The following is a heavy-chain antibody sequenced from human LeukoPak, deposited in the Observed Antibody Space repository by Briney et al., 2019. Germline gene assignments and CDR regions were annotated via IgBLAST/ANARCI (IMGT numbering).Heavy chain of an antibody. Sequence: SETLSLTCSVSGFSISIPYYWGWIRPPPGKGLEVIGISLHGGNTFYNPSLGGRLTISLDTTKNQVSMKLSFVTAADTAVYYCAMITVTTGIDSWGQGTLVTVSS. D-gene: IGHD4-17*01. CDR2: SLHGGNT. V-gene: IGHV4-38-2*02. CDR1: GFSISIPYY. J-gene: IGHJ4*02. CDR3: AMITVTTGIDS.